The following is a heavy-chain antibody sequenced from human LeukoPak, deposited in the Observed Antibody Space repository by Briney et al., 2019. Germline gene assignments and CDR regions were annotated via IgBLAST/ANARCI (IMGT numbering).Heavy chain of an antibody. Sequence: QPGGSLRLSCVASGFTFNNYGMHWVRQAPGKGLEWLALIWYDGSNKYYADSVKGRFTISRDNSKNTFYLQMSSLRAEDTAVYYCASDGPTYRDAMDVWGQGTLVTVSS. J-gene: IGHJ4*02. CDR1: GFTFNNYG. CDR2: IWYDGSNK. V-gene: IGHV3-33*01. CDR3: ASDGPTYRDAMDV. D-gene: IGHD5-18*01.